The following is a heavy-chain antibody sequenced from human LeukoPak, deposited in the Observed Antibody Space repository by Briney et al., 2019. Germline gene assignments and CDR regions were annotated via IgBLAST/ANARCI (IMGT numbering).Heavy chain of an antibody. J-gene: IGHJ2*01. D-gene: IGHD6-13*01. CDR3: AKDVAGGIPHWYFDL. V-gene: IGHV3-30*18. CDR2: ISYDGSNK. CDR1: GFTFSSYG. Sequence: GGSLRPSCAASGFTFSSYGMHWVRQAPGKGLEWVALISYDGSNKYYADSVKGRFTISRDNSKNTLYLQMNSLRAEDTAVYYCAKDVAGGIPHWYFDLWGRGTLVTVSS.